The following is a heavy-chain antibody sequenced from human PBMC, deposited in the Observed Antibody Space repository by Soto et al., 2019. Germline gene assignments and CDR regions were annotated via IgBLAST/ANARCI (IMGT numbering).Heavy chain of an antibody. CDR1: GFTFSSSA. CDR3: SSESCIGTTCYTWDFDH. D-gene: IGHD2-2*01. Sequence: QVQLVESGGGVVQPGRSLRLSCAASGFTFSSSAMHWVRQAPGKGLEWVAIISAVGTNKFYADSVKGRFTISRDNSKNTLYLQMNRLRAEDTAVYYCSSESCIGTTCYTWDFDHWGQGTLVTVSS. CDR2: ISAVGTNK. V-gene: IGHV3-30-3*01. J-gene: IGHJ4*02.